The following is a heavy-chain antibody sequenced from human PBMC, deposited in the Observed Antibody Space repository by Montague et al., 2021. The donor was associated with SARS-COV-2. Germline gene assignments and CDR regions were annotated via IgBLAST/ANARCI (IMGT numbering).Heavy chain of an antibody. D-gene: IGHD4-23*01. J-gene: IGHJ4*02. CDR1: GGSITGYY. CDR3: VRDHPYGGPRGAYDI. V-gene: IGHV4-59*01. Sequence: SETLSLTCTVSGGSITGYYWSWLRRSPGKGLEWIAYICDGGAVNYNPSLGSRVTISTDTSKNQLSLKVNSVTAADTAVYYCVRDHPYGGPRGAYDIWGQGALVTVSS. CDR2: ICDGGAV.